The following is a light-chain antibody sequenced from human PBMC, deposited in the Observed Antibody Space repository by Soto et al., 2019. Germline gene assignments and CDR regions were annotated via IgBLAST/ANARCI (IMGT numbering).Light chain of an antibody. V-gene: IGLV1-40*01. J-gene: IGLJ2*01. Sequence: QSALTQPPSVSGAPGQRVTISCTGSSSNIGAGYDVHWYQQLPGTAPKRLIYGNSNRPSGVPDRFSGSKSGTSASLAITGLQAEDEADYYCQSYDSSLSVVFGGGTKVTVL. CDR2: GNS. CDR1: SSNIGAGYD. CDR3: QSYDSSLSVV.